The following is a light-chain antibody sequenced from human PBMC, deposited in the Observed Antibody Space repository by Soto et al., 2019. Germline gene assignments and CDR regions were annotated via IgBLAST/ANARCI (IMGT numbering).Light chain of an antibody. CDR3: QQRSNWPPIT. CDR2: DAS. J-gene: IGKJ5*01. CDR1: QSVSSY. V-gene: IGKV3-11*01. Sequence: EIGLTQSAATLSLSAGERATLSCGASQSVSSYLAWYQQKPGQAPRLLIYDASNRATGIPARFSGSGSGTDFTLTISSLEPQDFAVYYCQQRSNWPPITLGQGTRLEIK.